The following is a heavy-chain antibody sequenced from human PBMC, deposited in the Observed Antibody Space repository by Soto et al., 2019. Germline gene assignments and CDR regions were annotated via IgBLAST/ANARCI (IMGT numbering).Heavy chain of an antibody. V-gene: IGHV4-34*01. CDR2: INHSGST. J-gene: IGHJ6*03. Sequence: PTETLSLTCAVYGGSFSGYYWSWIRQPPGKGLEWIGEINHSGSTNYHPSLQSRVTISVDTSKDQFSLKLSSVTAADTAVYYCAGLERRSYYYYYMAGWGKGTTVTVSS. D-gene: IGHD1-1*01. CDR1: GGSFSGYY. CDR3: AGLERRSYYYYYMAG.